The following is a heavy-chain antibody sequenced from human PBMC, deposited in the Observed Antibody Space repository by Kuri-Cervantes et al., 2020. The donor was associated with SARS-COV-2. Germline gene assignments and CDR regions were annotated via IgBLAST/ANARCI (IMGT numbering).Heavy chain of an antibody. CDR3: SAAGYSNTWSRDVDY. V-gene: IGHV1-18*01. CDR1: GYTFTSYS. CDR2: ISPYNGKT. Sequence: ASVKVSCKASGYTFTSYSLTWVRQAPGQGLEWIGWISPYNGKTHYAQNLQDRVTMTTDTATSTAYMELRNLRSDDTALYYCSAAGYSNTWSRDVDYWGQGTLVTV. D-gene: IGHD6-13*01. J-gene: IGHJ4*02.